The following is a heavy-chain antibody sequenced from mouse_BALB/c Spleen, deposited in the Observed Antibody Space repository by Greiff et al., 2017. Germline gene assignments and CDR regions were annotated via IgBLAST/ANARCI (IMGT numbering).Heavy chain of an antibody. CDR1: GFSLTSYG. Sequence: VMLVESGPGLVAPSQSLSITCTVSGFSLTSYGVHWVRQPPGKGLEWLGVIWAGGSTNYNSALMSRLSISKVNSKSQVFLKMNSLQTDDTAMYYCARGDYYPLYYAMDYWGQGTSVTVSS. V-gene: IGHV2-9*02. CDR2: IWAGGST. J-gene: IGHJ4*01. CDR3: ARGDYYPLYYAMDY. D-gene: IGHD1-1*01.